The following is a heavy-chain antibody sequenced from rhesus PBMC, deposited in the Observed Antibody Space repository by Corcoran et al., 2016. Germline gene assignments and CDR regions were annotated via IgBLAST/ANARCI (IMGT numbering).Heavy chain of an antibody. Sequence: QVQLQESGPGLVKPSETLSLTCTVSGGSVSSSNWWSWIRQPPGKGLEWIGYISGSSGSTYYNPSLKSRVTISTDTSKNQFSLKLSSVTAADTAVYYCAYSGSYYYFDFWGQGLRVTVSS. CDR3: AYSGSYYYFDF. J-gene: IGHJ3*01. D-gene: IGHD3-16*01. V-gene: IGHV4-65*01. CDR1: GGSVSSSNW. CDR2: ISGSSGST.